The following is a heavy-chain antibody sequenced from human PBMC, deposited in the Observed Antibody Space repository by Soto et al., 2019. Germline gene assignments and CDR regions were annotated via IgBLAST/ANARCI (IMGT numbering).Heavy chain of an antibody. CDR3: ARLDTAADSSGWPNLDY. V-gene: IGHV4-59*08. D-gene: IGHD6-19*01. Sequence: SETLSLTCTVSGGSISSYYWSWIRQPPGKGLEWIGYIYYSGSTNYNPSLKSRVTISVDTSKNQFSLKLSSVTAADTAVYYCARLDTAADSSGWPNLDYWGQGTLVTVSS. CDR2: IYYSGST. CDR1: GGSISSYY. J-gene: IGHJ4*02.